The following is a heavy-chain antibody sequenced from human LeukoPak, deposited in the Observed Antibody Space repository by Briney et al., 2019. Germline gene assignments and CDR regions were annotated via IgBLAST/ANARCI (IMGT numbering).Heavy chain of an antibody. V-gene: IGHV3-73*01. CDR3: FLGTGSSWYSY. J-gene: IGHJ4*02. Sequence: GGSLRLSCAASGFTFSGSAVHWVRQASGKGLEWVGRIRSIANSYATAYAASVKGGFTISRDDSKNTAYLQMNSLKTEDTAVYYCFLGTGSSWYSYWGQGTLVTVSS. D-gene: IGHD6-13*01. CDR2: IRSIANSYAT. CDR1: GFTFSGSA.